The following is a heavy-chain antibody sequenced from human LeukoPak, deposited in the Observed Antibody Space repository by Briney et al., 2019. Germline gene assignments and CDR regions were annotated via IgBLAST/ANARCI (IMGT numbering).Heavy chain of an antibody. CDR3: ARWYYYGSGSFDY. D-gene: IGHD3-10*01. CDR2: ISSGGTTM. V-gene: IGHV3-11*01. J-gene: IGHJ4*02. Sequence: GGSLRLSCAASGFTFSNYHMSWIRQAPGKGLEWVSYISSGGTTMYNADSVKGRFTISRDNAKNSLYLQMNSLRAEDTAVYYCARWYYYGSGSFDYWGQGTLVTVSS. CDR1: GFTFSNYH.